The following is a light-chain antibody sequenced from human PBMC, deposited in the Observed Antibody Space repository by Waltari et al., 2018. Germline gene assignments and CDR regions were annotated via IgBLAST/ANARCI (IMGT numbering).Light chain of an antibody. J-gene: IGLJ1*01. CDR3: SSYAGGNRV. CDR1: SSDIGGYNS. V-gene: IGLV2-8*01. Sequence: QSALTQPPSASGSPGQSVTISCTGTSSDIGGYNSVSWYQQHPGKAPKLIIYEVTQRPSGVPDRFSGSKSGNTASLTVSRLQAEDEATYYCSSYAGGNRVFGTGTEVTVL. CDR2: EVT.